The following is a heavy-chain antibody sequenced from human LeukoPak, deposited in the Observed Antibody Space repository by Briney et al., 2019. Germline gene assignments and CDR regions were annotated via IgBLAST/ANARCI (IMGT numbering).Heavy chain of an antibody. V-gene: IGHV3-74*01. J-gene: IGHJ3*02. D-gene: IGHD2-15*01. CDR3: AKIHQNRVVVGAKGAFDI. CDR1: EFTFSDYW. CDR2: INNDGSDT. Sequence: GGSLRLSCAASEFTFSDYWMHWVRQAPGNGLVWVSRINNDGSDTTYADSVKGRFTISRDTSKDTVYLQMDSLRAEDTAIYYCAKIHQNRVVVGAKGAFDIWGQGTVVTVSS.